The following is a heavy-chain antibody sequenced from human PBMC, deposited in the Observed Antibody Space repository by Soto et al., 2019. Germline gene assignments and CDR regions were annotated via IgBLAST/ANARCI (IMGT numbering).Heavy chain of an antibody. V-gene: IGHV4-59*01. CDR3: ARAGRSSSKTVFDY. D-gene: IGHD6-6*01. Sequence: SETLSLTCTVSGGSISGYYWSWIRQAPGKGLEWIGYISYSGSPNYDPSLKSRVTISVDTSQNQFSLKLTSVTAADTAVYYCARAGRSSSKTVFDYWGQGTLVTVSS. CDR2: ISYSGSP. J-gene: IGHJ4*02. CDR1: GGSISGYY.